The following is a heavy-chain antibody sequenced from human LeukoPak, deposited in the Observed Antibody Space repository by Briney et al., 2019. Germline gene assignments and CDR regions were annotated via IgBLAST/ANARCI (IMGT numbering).Heavy chain of an antibody. CDR1: GFTFRDYT. CDR3: AKGRISDYYFDY. D-gene: IGHD3-3*02. Sequence: GGSLRLSCAASGFTFRDYTMNWVRQTPGKGLEWVSAINKGGSYMTYADSVKGRFTVSRDNSKNTLFLQMNSLRAEDTALYYCAKGRISDYYFDYWGQGTLVTVSS. V-gene: IGHV3-23*01. J-gene: IGHJ4*02. CDR2: INKGGSYM.